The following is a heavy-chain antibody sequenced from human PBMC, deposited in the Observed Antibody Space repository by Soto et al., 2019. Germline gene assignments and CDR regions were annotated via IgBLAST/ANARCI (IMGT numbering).Heavy chain of an antibody. Sequence: SETLSLTCTVSGVAISRYYWSWIRQPPGKGLEWIGYMYNTGSTVYNPSFKSRVTISVDTSKNQFSLKLNSVTAADTAVYYCARDLWGYCGTDCFPLDVWGQGTTVTVSS. J-gene: IGHJ6*02. CDR3: ARDLWGYCGTDCFPLDV. V-gene: IGHV4-59*01. CDR1: GVAISRYY. D-gene: IGHD2-21*02. CDR2: MYNTGST.